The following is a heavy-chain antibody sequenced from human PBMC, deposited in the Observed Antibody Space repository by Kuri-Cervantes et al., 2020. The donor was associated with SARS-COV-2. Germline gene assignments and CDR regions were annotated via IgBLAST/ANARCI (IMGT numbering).Heavy chain of an antibody. Sequence: SVKVSCKASGGTFSSYAISWVRQAPGQGLEWMGGIIPIFGTANYAQKFQGRVTITADESTSTAYMELSSLRSEDTAVYYCARDPTNPGSDYYYYGMDVWGQGTTVTVSS. CDR1: GGTFSSYA. CDR3: ARDPTNPGSDYYYYGMDV. J-gene: IGHJ6*02. CDR2: IIPIFGTA. V-gene: IGHV1-69*13. D-gene: IGHD5-12*01.